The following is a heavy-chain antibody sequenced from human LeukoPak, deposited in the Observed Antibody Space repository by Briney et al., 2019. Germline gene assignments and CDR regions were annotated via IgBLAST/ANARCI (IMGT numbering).Heavy chain of an antibody. Sequence: GGSLRLSCAASGFTFSIYAMSWVRQAPAKGLEWVSAISGSCCSTYYADSVKGRFTISRDNSKNTLYLQMNSLRAEDPAVYYCAKGSRYNWNDGAFDIWGQGTMVTVSS. CDR2: ISGSCCST. V-gene: IGHV3-23*01. CDR3: AKGSRYNWNDGAFDI. J-gene: IGHJ3*02. CDR1: GFTFSIYA. D-gene: IGHD1-20*01.